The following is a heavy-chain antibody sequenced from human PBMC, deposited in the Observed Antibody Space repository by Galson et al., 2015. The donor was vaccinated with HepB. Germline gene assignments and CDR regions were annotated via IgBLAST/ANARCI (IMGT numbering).Heavy chain of an antibody. D-gene: IGHD2-15*01. J-gene: IGHJ5*01. CDR1: GGTFSNYA. Sequence: SVKVSCKASGGTFSNYAISWVRQAPGQGLEWMGGIIPFFGTAKYAQNFQGRVTITADKSTSTAYMDLGRLKSEDTAVYYCAKGSYCSSSTCYERLGNWFDSWGQGTLVTVSS. V-gene: IGHV1-69*06. CDR3: AKGSYCSSSTCYERLGNWFDS. CDR2: IIPFFGTA.